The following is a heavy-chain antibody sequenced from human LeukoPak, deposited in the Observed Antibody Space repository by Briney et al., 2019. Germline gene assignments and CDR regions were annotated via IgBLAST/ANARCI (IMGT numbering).Heavy chain of an antibody. J-gene: IGHJ4*02. CDR1: GFTFSSSE. D-gene: IGHD2-21*02. Sequence: PGGSLRLSCAASGFTFSSSEMNWVRQAPGKGLAWISYISSRGRTMFYADSVKGRFTISRDNAKNSLYLQMNSLRAEDTAVYYCASSISGGQYCGGDCYLHYWGQGTLVTVSS. CDR2: ISSRGRTM. CDR3: ASSISGGQYCGGDCYLHY. V-gene: IGHV3-48*03.